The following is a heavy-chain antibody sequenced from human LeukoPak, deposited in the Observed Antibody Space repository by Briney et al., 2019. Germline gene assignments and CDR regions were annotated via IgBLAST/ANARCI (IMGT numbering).Heavy chain of an antibody. J-gene: IGHJ5*02. Sequence: GGSLRLSFEVSGFTFSSYRMNWVRQAPGKGLEWVASISTGSNFIYYGDSVKGRFTISRDNSNNILYLQMNNLRSEDTAVYYCVKDLMRDIWFGESWGQGTLVTVSS. CDR1: GFTFSSYR. D-gene: IGHD3-10*01. V-gene: IGHV3-21*01. CDR2: ISTGSNFI. CDR3: VKDLMRDIWFGES.